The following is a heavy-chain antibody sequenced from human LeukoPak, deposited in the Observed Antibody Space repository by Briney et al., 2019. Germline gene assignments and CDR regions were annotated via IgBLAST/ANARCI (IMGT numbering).Heavy chain of an antibody. CDR3: TRDYSQVAWSDY. CDR2: INPNSGGT. V-gene: IGHV1-2*02. Sequence: ASVKVSCKASGYTFTGYYMHWVRQAPGQGLEWMGWINPNSGGTNYAQKFQGRVTMTRDTSISTAYMELSRLRSDDTAVYYCTRDYSQVAWSDYWGQGTLVTVSS. D-gene: IGHD2-15*01. J-gene: IGHJ4*02. CDR1: GYTFTGYY.